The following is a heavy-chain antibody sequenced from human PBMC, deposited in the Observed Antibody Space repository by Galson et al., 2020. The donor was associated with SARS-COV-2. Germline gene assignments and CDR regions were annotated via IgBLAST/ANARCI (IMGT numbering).Heavy chain of an antibody. D-gene: IGHD1-26*01. V-gene: IGHV3-23*01. CDR2: LSRSGGST. CDR3: AKERVGATRMADAFDI. J-gene: IGHJ3*02. CDR1: GFTFSSYA. Sequence: GGSLRLSCPAYGFTFSSYAMSWVRQAPGKGLEWVSALSRSGGSTYYADSVQGRFTISRDNSKNTLYQQMNSLRAEDTAVYYCAKERVGATRMADAFDICGQGTMVTVSS.